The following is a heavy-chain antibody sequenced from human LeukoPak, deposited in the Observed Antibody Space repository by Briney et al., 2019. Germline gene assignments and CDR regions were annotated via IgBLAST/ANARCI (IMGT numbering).Heavy chain of an antibody. J-gene: IGHJ4*02. CDR2: IGTAGNT. CDR3: ARSKSYSSGWTDFDC. Sequence: LTRGSLRLSCAASGFTFSSHDMHWVRQPTGKGLEWVSVIGTAGNTYYTDSVKGRFTISRENAKNSLYLQMDNLRAEDTAVYYCARSKSYSSGWTDFDCWGQGTLVTVSS. CDR1: GFTFSSHD. V-gene: IGHV3-13*01. D-gene: IGHD6-19*01.